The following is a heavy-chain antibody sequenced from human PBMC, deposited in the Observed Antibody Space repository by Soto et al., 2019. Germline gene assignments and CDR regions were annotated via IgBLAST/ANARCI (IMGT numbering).Heavy chain of an antibody. D-gene: IGHD2-15*01. CDR1: GGSISSYY. CDR3: ARVVVVAAKGWFDP. V-gene: IGHV4-4*07. CDR2: IYTSGST. Sequence: SETLSLTCTVSGGSISSYYWSWIRQPAGKGLEWIGRIYTSGSTNYNPSLKSRVTMSVDTSKNQFPLKLSSVTAADTAVYYCARVVVVAAKGWFDPWGQGTLVTVSS. J-gene: IGHJ5*02.